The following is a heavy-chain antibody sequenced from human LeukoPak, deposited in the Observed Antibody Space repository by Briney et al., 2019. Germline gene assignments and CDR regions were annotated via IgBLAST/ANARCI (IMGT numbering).Heavy chain of an antibody. V-gene: IGHV3-21*01. CDR3: ARDELRFLEWLLYYYYYGMDV. Sequence: GGSLRLSCAASGFTFSSYSMNWVRQAPGKGLEWVSSISSSSSYIYYADSVKGRFTISRDNAKNSLYLQMNSLRAEDTAVYYCARDELRFLEWLLYYYYYGMDVWGQGTTVTVSS. CDR1: GFTFSSYS. D-gene: IGHD3-3*01. CDR2: ISSSSSYI. J-gene: IGHJ6*02.